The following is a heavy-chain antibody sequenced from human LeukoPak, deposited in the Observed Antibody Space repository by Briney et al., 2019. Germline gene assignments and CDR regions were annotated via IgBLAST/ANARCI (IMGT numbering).Heavy chain of an antibody. J-gene: IGHJ3*02. CDR3: ARERKSSYDTLTGYYKSDAFDI. CDR1: GYSLITCG. CDR2: VSAYNGNT. Sequence: GSSEKVSCKAAGYSLITCGISWVRQAPGQGLEWLGWVSAYNGNTNYAQQLQGRVTVTPHTSTNPAYMELRSLRSDDTAVYYCARERKSSYDTLTGYYKSDAFDIWGQGTMVTVSS. D-gene: IGHD3-9*01. V-gene: IGHV1-18*01.